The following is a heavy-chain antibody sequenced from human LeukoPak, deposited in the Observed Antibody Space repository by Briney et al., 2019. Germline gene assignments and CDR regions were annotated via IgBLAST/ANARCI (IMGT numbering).Heavy chain of an antibody. V-gene: IGHV4-39*07. CDR1: GGSISSSSYY. Sequence: SETLSLTCTVSGGSISSSSYYWGWIRQPPGKGLEWIGSIDYSGNTYYNPSLKSRVTISGDTSKNQFSLRLSSVTAADTAVYYCARVGDNWGSYYWGQGTLVTVSS. D-gene: IGHD7-27*01. CDR3: ARVGDNWGSYY. CDR2: IDYSGNT. J-gene: IGHJ4*02.